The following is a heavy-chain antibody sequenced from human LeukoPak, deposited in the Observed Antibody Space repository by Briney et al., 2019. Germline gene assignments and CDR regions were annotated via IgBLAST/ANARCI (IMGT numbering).Heavy chain of an antibody. CDR3: ARDPLGDTALDV. Sequence: ASVKVSCKASGYTFTRYDINWVRQATGQGLEWLGWVNTKSGNTGSAQNFQGRVTITRDTSINTAYMELSSLRSEDTAIYYCARDPLGDTALDVWGKGTTVTVSS. CDR1: GYTFTRYD. CDR2: VNTKSGNT. J-gene: IGHJ6*04. D-gene: IGHD3-10*01. V-gene: IGHV1-8*03.